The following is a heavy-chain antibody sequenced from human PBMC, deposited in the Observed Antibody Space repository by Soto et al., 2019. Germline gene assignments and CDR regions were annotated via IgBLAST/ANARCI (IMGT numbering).Heavy chain of an antibody. V-gene: IGHV1-3*01. Sequence: QVQLVQSGAEVKKPGASVKVSCKASGYTFTSYAMHWVRQAPGQRLEWMGWINVGNGNTKYSQKFQGRVTITRDTSASTAYMELSSLRSEDTAVYYCARGLITMVRGVIRYYYYMDVWGKGTTVTVSS. CDR2: INVGNGNT. CDR1: GYTFTSYA. CDR3: ARGLITMVRGVIRYYYYMDV. J-gene: IGHJ6*03. D-gene: IGHD3-10*01.